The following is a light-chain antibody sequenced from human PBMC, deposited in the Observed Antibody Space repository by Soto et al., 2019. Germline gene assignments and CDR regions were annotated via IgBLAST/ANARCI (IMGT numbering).Light chain of an antibody. Sequence: ILRPQSPTSLSATVGTRVAITCQASQNINNYLNWYQQKPGRAPKLLIYDASNLEAGVPSRFRGSGSGTDFTFTISRLQPEDIATYYCQQYENLPTFGQGTRLAI. CDR3: QQYENLPT. CDR2: DAS. J-gene: IGKJ5*01. V-gene: IGKV1-33*01. CDR1: QNINNY.